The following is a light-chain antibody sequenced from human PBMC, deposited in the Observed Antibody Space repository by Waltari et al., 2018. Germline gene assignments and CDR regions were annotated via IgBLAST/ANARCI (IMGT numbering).Light chain of an antibody. Sequence: DIVVTQSPLSLPVTPGEPASISCRSSQSLLHINGYNYLDWYLQKPGQSPQLLIYLGSNRASGGPDRFSGSGSGTDCTLKISRVEAEDVGGYYCMQSLQALWTFGQGTKVEFK. CDR2: LGS. CDR1: QSLLHINGYNY. J-gene: IGKJ1*01. CDR3: MQSLQALWT. V-gene: IGKV2-28*01.